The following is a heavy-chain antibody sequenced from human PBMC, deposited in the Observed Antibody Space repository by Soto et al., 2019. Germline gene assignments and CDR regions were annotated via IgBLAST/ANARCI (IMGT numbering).Heavy chain of an antibody. CDR3: ARTYYYDRRGYYDPGFDY. CDR1: GGSVSSGTYY. J-gene: IGHJ4*02. CDR2: IYYTGST. Sequence: PSETLSLTCTVSGGSVSSGTYYWSWIRQPPGKGLEWIGYIYYTGSTNYNPSLKSRVTISVDTSKNQFSLKLSSVTAADTAVYYCARTYYYDRRGYYDPGFDYWGQGTLVTVSS. D-gene: IGHD3-22*01. V-gene: IGHV4-61*01.